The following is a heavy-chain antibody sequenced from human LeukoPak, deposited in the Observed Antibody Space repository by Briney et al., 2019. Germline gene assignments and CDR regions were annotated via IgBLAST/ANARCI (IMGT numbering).Heavy chain of an antibody. CDR2: IYYSGST. CDR3: ARAYDILTGYYAFDI. V-gene: IGHV4-59*01. Sequence: PSETLSLTCTVSGGSISSYYWSWIRQPPGKGLEWIGYIYYSGSTNYNPSLKSRVTISVDTSKNQFSLKLSSVTAADTAVYYCARAYDILTGYYAFDIWGQGTMVTVSS. D-gene: IGHD3-9*01. J-gene: IGHJ3*02. CDR1: GGSISSYY.